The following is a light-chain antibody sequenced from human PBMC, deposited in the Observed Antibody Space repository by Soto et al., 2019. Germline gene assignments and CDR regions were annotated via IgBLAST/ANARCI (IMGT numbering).Light chain of an antibody. V-gene: IGKV1-17*03. CDR2: GAF. Sequence: DIQMTQSPSAMSASLGDRVTITCRASQGISNSLAWFLQKPGKVPKRLIYGAFTLQSGAPSRFSGSASGAAFTLTISSLQPEDFATYYFLQYNSYPYTFGGGTKVDIK. CDR3: LQYNSYPYT. CDR1: QGISNS. J-gene: IGKJ4*01.